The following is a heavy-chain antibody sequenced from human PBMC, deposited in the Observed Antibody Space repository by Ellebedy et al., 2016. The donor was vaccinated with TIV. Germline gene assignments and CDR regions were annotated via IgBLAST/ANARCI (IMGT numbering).Heavy chain of an antibody. CDR2: VKTKVDGETT. CDR1: GFNFHYAW. J-gene: IGHJ4*02. D-gene: IGHD3-10*01. CDR3: TTEYHVGKFELDYFDD. V-gene: IGHV3-15*01. Sequence: GESLKISCAASGFNFHYAWMSWVRQAPGKGLEWVGRVKTKVDGETTDYAAPVKDRFTISRDDSKNTLSLQLNSLKSEDTAVYYCTTEYHVGKFELDYFDDWGQGTLVTVSS.